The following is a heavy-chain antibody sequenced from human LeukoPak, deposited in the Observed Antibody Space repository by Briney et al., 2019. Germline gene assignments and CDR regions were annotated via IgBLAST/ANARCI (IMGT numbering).Heavy chain of an antibody. CDR3: ARDLRTLAAAY. J-gene: IGHJ4*02. D-gene: IGHD6-25*01. Sequence: ASGTLSLTCAVSGGSISSSNWWHWVRQPPGKGLEWIGEIYHSGSTTYNPSLKSRVTISVDKSKNQFSLRLDSVTAADTAVYYCARDLRTLAAAYWGQGTLVTVSS. CDR2: IYHSGST. V-gene: IGHV4-4*02. CDR1: GGSISSSNW.